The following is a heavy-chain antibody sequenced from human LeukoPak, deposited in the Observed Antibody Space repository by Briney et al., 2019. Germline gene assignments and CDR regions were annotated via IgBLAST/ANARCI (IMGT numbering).Heavy chain of an antibody. V-gene: IGHV1-18*01. CDR1: GYTFTSYG. Sequence: ASVNVSCKASGYTFTSYGISWVRQAPGQGLEWMGWISAYNGNTNYAQKLQGRVTKTTDTSTSTAYMELRNLRSDDTAVYYCARTPDVVVPDIMPTWYFDLWGRGTLVSVSS. D-gene: IGHD2-2*01. J-gene: IGHJ2*01. CDR2: ISAYNGNT. CDR3: ARTPDVVVPDIMPTWYFDL.